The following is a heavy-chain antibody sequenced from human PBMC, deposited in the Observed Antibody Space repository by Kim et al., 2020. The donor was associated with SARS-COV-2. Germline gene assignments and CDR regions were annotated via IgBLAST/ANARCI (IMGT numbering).Heavy chain of an antibody. Sequence: GGSLRLSCAASGFTFSSYGMHWVRQAPGKGLEWVAVISYDGSNKYYADSVKGRFTISRDNSKNTLYLQMNSLRAEDTAVYYCAKEGIGIQLWLPYGMDVWGQGTTVTVSS. D-gene: IGHD5-18*01. CDR3: AKEGIGIQLWLPYGMDV. V-gene: IGHV3-30*18. CDR2: ISYDGSNK. J-gene: IGHJ6*02. CDR1: GFTFSSYG.